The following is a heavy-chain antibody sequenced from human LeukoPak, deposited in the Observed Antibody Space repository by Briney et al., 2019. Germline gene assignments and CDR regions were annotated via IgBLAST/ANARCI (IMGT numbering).Heavy chain of an antibody. Sequence: PGGSLRLSCAASGFTFSSYWMNWARQAPGKGLEWVASINHNGNVNYYVDSVKGRFTISRDNAKNSLYLQMSNLRAEDTAVYYCPTGSMTFVHYWGQGTLVTVSS. CDR1: GFTFSSYW. V-gene: IGHV3-7*03. CDR3: PTGSMTFVHY. J-gene: IGHJ4*02. D-gene: IGHD3-16*01. CDR2: INHNGNVN.